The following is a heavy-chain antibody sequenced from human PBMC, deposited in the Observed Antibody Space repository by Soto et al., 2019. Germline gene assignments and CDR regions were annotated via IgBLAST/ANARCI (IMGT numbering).Heavy chain of an antibody. J-gene: IGHJ4*02. Sequence: SETLSLTCAVSGGSISSGGYSWSWIRQPPGKGLEWIGYIYHSGSTYYNPSLKSRVTISVDRSKNQFSLKLSSVTAADTAVYYWARASGWGSYYNYWGQGTLVTVSS. CDR3: ARASGWGSYYNY. V-gene: IGHV4-30-2*01. D-gene: IGHD3-10*01. CDR2: IYHSGST. CDR1: GGSISSGGYS.